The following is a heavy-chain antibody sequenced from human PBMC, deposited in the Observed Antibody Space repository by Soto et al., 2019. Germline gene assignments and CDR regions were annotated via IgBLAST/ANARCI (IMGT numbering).Heavy chain of an antibody. D-gene: IGHD1-26*01. Sequence: GASVKVSCKASGYTFTGYYMHWVRQAPGQGLEWMGWINPNSGGTNYAQKFQGRVTMTRNTAINTAYMELSSLSSEDTAVYYCAIVGARPPDYWGQGTLVTVSS. V-gene: IGHV1-2*02. J-gene: IGHJ4*02. CDR2: INPNSGGT. CDR1: GYTFTGYY. CDR3: AIVGARPPDY.